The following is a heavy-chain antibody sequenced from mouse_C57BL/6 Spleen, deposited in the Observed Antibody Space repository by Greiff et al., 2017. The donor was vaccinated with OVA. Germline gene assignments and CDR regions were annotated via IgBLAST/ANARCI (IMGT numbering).Heavy chain of an antibody. D-gene: IGHD1-1*01. CDR1: GYTFTDYE. CDR2: IDPETGGT. CDR3: TRHGSSSYWYVDV. V-gene: IGHV1-15*01. Sequence: VQLQQSGAELVRPGASVTLSCKASGYTFTDYEMHWVKQTPVHGLEWIGAIDPETGGTAYNQKFKGKAILTADKSSSTAYMELRSLTSEDSAVYYCTRHGSSSYWYVDVWGTGTTVTVSS. J-gene: IGHJ1*03.